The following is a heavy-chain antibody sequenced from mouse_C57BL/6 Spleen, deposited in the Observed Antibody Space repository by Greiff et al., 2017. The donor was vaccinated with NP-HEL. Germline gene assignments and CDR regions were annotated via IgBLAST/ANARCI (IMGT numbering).Heavy chain of an antibody. CDR2: IDPEDGET. CDR3: ARSGTTVVATGDFDY. D-gene: IGHD1-1*01. CDR1: GFNIKDYY. V-gene: IGHV14-2*01. J-gene: IGHJ2*01. Sequence: EVQLVESGAELVKPGASVKLSCTASGFNIKDYYMHWVKQRTEQGLEWIGRIDPEDGETKYAPKFQGKATITADTSSNTAYLQLSSLTSEDTAVYYCARSGTTVVATGDFDYWGQGTTLTVSS.